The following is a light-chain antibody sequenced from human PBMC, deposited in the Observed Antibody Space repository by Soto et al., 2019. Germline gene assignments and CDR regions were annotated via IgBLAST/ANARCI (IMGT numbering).Light chain of an antibody. CDR1: SSDVGGYNY. Sequence: QSVLTQPASVSGSPGQSVTISCTGSSSDVGGYNYVAWYQQYPGKVPKLMIYDVNTRPSGVSNRFSGSKSGSTASLTISGLQAEDEADYYCSSYTSSSTLVFGGGTQLTVL. V-gene: IGLV2-14*01. CDR2: DVN. J-gene: IGLJ2*01. CDR3: SSYTSSSTLV.